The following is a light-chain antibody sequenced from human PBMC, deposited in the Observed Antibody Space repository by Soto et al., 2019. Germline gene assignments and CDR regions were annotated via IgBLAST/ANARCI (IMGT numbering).Light chain of an antibody. J-gene: IGKJ1*01. V-gene: IGKV1-5*01. CDR3: QQYNTYLT. Sequence: DIQMTQSPSTLSASVGDRVTITCRASQTISNWWAWYQQKPGKAPKLLIYDVSSLESGVPSRFSGSGSGTEFTLTITSLQPDDSATYYCQQYNTYLTFGQGTKVDIK. CDR2: DVS. CDR1: QTISNW.